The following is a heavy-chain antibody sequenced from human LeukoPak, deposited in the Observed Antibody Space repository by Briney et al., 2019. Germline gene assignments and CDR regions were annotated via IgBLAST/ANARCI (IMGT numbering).Heavy chain of an antibody. J-gene: IGHJ6*02. Sequence: GGSLRLSCAASGFTFSSYGMHWVRQAPGKGLEWVAVIWYDGSNKYYADSVKGRFTISRDNSKNTLYLQMNSLRAEDTAVYYCARDLAVAGTIYYYYGMDVWGQGTTVTVSS. D-gene: IGHD6-19*01. CDR2: IWYDGSNK. CDR1: GFTFSSYG. V-gene: IGHV3-33*01. CDR3: ARDLAVAGTIYYYYGMDV.